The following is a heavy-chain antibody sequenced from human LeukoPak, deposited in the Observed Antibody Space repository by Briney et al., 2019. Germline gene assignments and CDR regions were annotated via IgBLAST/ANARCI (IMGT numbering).Heavy chain of an antibody. CDR2: IYPGDSDT. J-gene: IGHJ4*02. Sequence: GESLKISCKGSGYSFTNYWIGWVRQLPGKGLEWMGIIYPGDSDTRISPSFQGQVTISADKSISTAYLQWSSLKASDTARYYCARRGIQLGLDYWGQGTLVTVSS. D-gene: IGHD5-18*01. CDR3: ARRGIQLGLDY. V-gene: IGHV5-51*01. CDR1: GYSFTNYW.